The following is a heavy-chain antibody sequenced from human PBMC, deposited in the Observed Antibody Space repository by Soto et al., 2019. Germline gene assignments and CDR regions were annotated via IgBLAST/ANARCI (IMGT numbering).Heavy chain of an antibody. V-gene: IGHV1-3*01. CDR3: ASNGIAVAANPFDY. D-gene: IGHD6-19*01. CDR2: INAGNGNT. CDR1: GYTFTSYA. J-gene: IGHJ4*02. Sequence: PGPPVKVSCKASGYTFTSYAMHWVRQAPGQRLEWMGWINAGNGNTKYSQKFQGRVTITRDTSASTAYMELSSLRSEDTAVYYCASNGIAVAANPFDYWGQGTLVTVSS.